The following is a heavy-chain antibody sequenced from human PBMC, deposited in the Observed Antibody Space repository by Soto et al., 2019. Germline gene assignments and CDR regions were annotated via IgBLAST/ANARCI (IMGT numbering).Heavy chain of an antibody. CDR2: INHSGST. V-gene: IGHV4-34*01. J-gene: IGHJ4*02. CDR1: GGSFSGYS. CDR3: ARGKSNHYGDSQGGGYLDY. D-gene: IGHD4-17*01. Sequence: SETLSLTCAVYGGSFSGYSWSWIRQPPGKGLEWIGEINHSGSTNYNPSLKSRVTISVDTSKNQFSLKLSSVTAADTAVYYCARGKSNHYGDSQGGGYLDYWGQGTLVTVS.